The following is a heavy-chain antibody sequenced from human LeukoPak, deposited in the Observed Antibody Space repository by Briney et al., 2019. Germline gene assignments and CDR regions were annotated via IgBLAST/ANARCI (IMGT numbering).Heavy chain of an antibody. CDR1: GFTVSSNY. D-gene: IGHD6-13*01. CDR3: VKGPLVRLDY. CDR2: INGGGGST. Sequence: GGSLRLSCAASGFTVSSNYMSWVRQAPGKGLEWVSAINGGGGSTYYADSVKGRFTISRDNSKNTLFLQMNSLRAEDTAIYYCVKGPLVRLDYWGQGTLVTVSS. J-gene: IGHJ4*02. V-gene: IGHV3-23*01.